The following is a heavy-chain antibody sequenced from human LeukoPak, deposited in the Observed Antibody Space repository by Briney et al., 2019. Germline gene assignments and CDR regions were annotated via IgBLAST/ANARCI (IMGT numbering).Heavy chain of an antibody. V-gene: IGHV3-21*01. CDR3: ARDQGRFLEWLSNTGNWFDP. J-gene: IGHJ5*02. CDR1: GFTFSSHS. D-gene: IGHD3-3*01. Sequence: PGGSLRLSCAASGFTFSSHSMNWVRQAPGKALEWVSSISSSSSYIYYADSVKGRFTISRDNAKNSLYLQMNSLRAEDTAVYYCARDQGRFLEWLSNTGNWFDPWGQGTLVTVSS. CDR2: ISSSSSYI.